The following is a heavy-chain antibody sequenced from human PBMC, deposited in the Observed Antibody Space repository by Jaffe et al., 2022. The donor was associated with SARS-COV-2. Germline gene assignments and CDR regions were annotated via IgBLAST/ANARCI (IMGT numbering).Heavy chain of an antibody. D-gene: IGHD3-3*01. J-gene: IGHJ6*02. V-gene: IGHV4-39*01. CDR2: IYYSGST. CDR3: ARQLGSTTIFGVVTVPYYGMDV. Sequence: QLQLQESGPGLVKPSETLSLTCTVSGGSISSSSYYWGWIRQPPGKGLEWIGSIYYSGSTYYNPSLKSRVTISVDTSKNQFSLKLSSVTAADTAVYYCARQLGSTTIFGVVTVPYYGMDVWGQGTTVTVSS. CDR1: GGSISSSSYY.